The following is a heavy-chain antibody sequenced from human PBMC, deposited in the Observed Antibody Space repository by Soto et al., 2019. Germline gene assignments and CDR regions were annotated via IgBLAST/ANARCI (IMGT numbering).Heavy chain of an antibody. CDR3: ARDAVPDYGDYHLDY. D-gene: IGHD4-17*01. Sequence: QVQLVQSGAEVKKPGSSVKVSCKASGGTFSSYAISWVRQAPGQGLEWMGGIIPIFGTANYAQKFQGRVTITADESTSTAYMELSSLRSEDTAVHSCARDAVPDYGDYHLDYWGQGTLVTVSS. J-gene: IGHJ4*02. V-gene: IGHV1-69*12. CDR1: GGTFSSYA. CDR2: IIPIFGTA.